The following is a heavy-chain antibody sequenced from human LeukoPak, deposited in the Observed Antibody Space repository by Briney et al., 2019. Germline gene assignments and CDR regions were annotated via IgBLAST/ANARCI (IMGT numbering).Heavy chain of an antibody. CDR2: ISGSGGST. V-gene: IGHV3-23*01. D-gene: IGHD3-16*01. CDR3: AKDLLGEGAPQIFDY. J-gene: IGHJ4*02. CDR1: GFTISSYA. Sequence: GGSLRLSCAASGFTISSYAMSWVRRAPGKGLEWVSAISGSGGSTYYADSVKGRFTISRDNSKNTLYLQMNSLRAEDTAVYYCAKDLLGEGAPQIFDYWGQGTLVTVSS.